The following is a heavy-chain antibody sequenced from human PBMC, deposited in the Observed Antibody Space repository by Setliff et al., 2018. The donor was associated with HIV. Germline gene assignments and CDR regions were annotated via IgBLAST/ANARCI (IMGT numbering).Heavy chain of an antibody. V-gene: IGHV4-31*03. Sequence: PSETLSLTCTVSGGSISSGAYYWSWIRQHPVKGLEWIGYIYYSGSTYYNQSLKSRVTISTDTSKNELSLKLRSVTAADTAVYYCARGPVGGDILTGYDYWYFDLWGRGTLVTVSS. CDR2: IYYSGST. D-gene: IGHD3-9*01. J-gene: IGHJ2*01. CDR1: GGSISSGAYY. CDR3: ARGPVGGDILTGYDYWYFDL.